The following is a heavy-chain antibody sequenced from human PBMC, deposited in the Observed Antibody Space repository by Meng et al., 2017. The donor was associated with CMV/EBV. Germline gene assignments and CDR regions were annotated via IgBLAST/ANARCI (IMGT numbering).Heavy chain of an antibody. J-gene: IGHJ5*02. CDR2: INHSGST. D-gene: IGHD6-13*01. V-gene: IGHV4-34*01. CDR3: ARGLYSSSWTWFDP. Sequence: SETLSLTCTVSGGSISSYYWSWIRQPPGKGLEWIGEINHSGSTNYNPSLKSRVTISVDTSKNQFSLKLSSVTAADTAVYYCARGLYSSSWTWFDPWGQGTLVTVSS. CDR1: GGSISSYY.